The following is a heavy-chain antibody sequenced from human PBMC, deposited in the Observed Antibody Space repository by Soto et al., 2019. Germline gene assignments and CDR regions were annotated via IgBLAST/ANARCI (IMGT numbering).Heavy chain of an antibody. CDR1: GGTFTYYG. Sequence: QVQLVQSGAEVKRPGSSVKLSCKASGGTFTYYGISWVRQAPGQGLEWSGGIIPIIGPATYAQKFQGRLTITADQSTSTAYFEWNSLGSEDTALYDCARDLGTTIAGPPRSEKFGWLDPWGQGTLVTVSS. CDR3: ARDLGTTIAGPPRSEKFGWLDP. D-gene: IGHD3-22*01. CDR2: IIPIIGPA. V-gene: IGHV1-69*01. J-gene: IGHJ5*02.